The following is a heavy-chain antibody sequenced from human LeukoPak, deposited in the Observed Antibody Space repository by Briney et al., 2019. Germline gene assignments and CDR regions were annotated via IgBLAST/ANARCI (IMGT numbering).Heavy chain of an antibody. Sequence: SQTLSLTCAISGDSVSSSSAAWSWIRQSPSRGLEWLGRTYYRSKWYNDYAVSVKSRITINPDTSKNQFSLQLNSMTPEDTAVYYCAKEGSEGYLFDYWGQGTLVTVSS. D-gene: IGHD1-1*01. CDR1: GDSVSSSSAA. CDR3: AKEGSEGYLFDY. V-gene: IGHV6-1*01. CDR2: TYYRSKWYN. J-gene: IGHJ4*02.